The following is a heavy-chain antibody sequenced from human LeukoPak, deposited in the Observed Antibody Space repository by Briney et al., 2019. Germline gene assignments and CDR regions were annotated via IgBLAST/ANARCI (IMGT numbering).Heavy chain of an antibody. D-gene: IGHD2-15*01. CDR1: GFTFSSYA. CDR3: AKGSMSYCSGRCYYFDY. V-gene: IGHV3-23*01. Sequence: GGSLRLSCAASGFTFSSYAMSWVRQTPGKGLGWVSGISGSDGGTYIADSVRGRFTISRDNSKNTLYLQMDSLRAEDAAVYFCAKGSMSYCSGRCYYFDYWGQGTLVTVSS. J-gene: IGHJ4*02. CDR2: ISGSDGGT.